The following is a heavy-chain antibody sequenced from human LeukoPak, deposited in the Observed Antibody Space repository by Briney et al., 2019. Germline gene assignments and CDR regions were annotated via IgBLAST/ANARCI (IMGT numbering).Heavy chain of an antibody. CDR1: GGSISTYY. CDR2: IYYSGST. CDR3: ARDHFPYCSGGSCLGGFDY. J-gene: IGHJ4*02. D-gene: IGHD2-15*01. V-gene: IGHV4-59*12. Sequence: PSETLSLTCTVSGGSISTYYWSWIRQPPGKGLEWIGYIYYSGSTNYNPSLKSRVTISVDTSKNQFSLKLSSVTAADTAVYYCARDHFPYCSGGSCLGGFDYWGQGTLVTVSS.